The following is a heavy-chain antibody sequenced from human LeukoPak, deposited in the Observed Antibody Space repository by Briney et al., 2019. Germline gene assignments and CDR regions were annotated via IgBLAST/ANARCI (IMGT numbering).Heavy chain of an antibody. CDR3: ARVPRGYCSSTSCYYYYYGMDV. CDR1: GGSISSGGYS. CDR2: INHSGST. D-gene: IGHD2-2*01. Sequence: TSETLSLTCAVSGGSISSGGYSWSWIRQPPGKGLEWIGEINHSGSTNYNPSLKSRVTISVDTSKNQFSLKLSSVTAADTAVYYCARVPRGYCSSTSCYYYYYGMDVWGQGTTVTVSS. J-gene: IGHJ6*02. V-gene: IGHV4-34*01.